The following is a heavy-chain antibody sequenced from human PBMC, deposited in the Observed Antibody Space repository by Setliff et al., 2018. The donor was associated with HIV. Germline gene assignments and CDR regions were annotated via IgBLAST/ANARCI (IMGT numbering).Heavy chain of an antibody. CDR2: IWYDESHK. CDR1: GLTFNSYG. D-gene: IGHD5-12*01. CDR3: AKDVKFFPVPDRGEYIDY. V-gene: IGHV3-30*02. Sequence: GESLKISCAGSGLTFNSYGMHWVRQAPGKGLEWLALIWYDESHKYYANSVKGRFTVSRDNSKTPVYLQMNSLGAEDTAVYYCAKDVKFFPVPDRGEYIDYWGQGTLVTVSS. J-gene: IGHJ4*02.